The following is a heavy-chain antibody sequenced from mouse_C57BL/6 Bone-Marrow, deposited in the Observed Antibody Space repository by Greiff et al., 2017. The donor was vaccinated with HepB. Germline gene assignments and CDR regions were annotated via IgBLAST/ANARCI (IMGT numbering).Heavy chain of an antibody. CDR3: ARGGYGSAMDY. CDR1: GYSITSGYD. CDR2: ISYSGSN. J-gene: IGHJ4*01. Sequence: EVKLMESGPGMVKPSQSLSLTCTVTGYSITSGYDWHWIRHFPGNKLEWMGSISYSGSNNYNPSLKSRISITHDTSKNHFFLKLNSVTTEDTATYYCARGGYGSAMDYWGQGTSVTVSS. V-gene: IGHV3-1*01. D-gene: IGHD1-1*01.